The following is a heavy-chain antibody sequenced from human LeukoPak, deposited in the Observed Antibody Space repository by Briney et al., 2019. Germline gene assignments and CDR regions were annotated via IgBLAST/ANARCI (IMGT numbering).Heavy chain of an antibody. V-gene: IGHV3-7*03. CDR3: AKDISSVRRGMDV. CDR2: IKQDGSEK. CDR1: GFTLSRYW. J-gene: IGHJ6*02. Sequence: GGSLRLSCAASGFTLSRYWMTWVRQAPGKGLEWVANIKQDGSEKYYVDSVKGRFTISRDNAKNSLYLQMNSLRAEDTALYYCAKDISSVRRGMDVWGQGTTVTVSS. D-gene: IGHD3-16*01.